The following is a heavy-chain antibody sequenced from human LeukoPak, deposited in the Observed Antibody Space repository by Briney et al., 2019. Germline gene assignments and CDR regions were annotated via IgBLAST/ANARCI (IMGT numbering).Heavy chain of an antibody. J-gene: IGHJ4*02. CDR1: GFSFNTHS. V-gene: IGHV3-30*19. Sequence: GGSLRLSCAASGFSFNTHSMHWVRQAPGKGLGWVAVISYDGSNKYYADSVKGRFTISRDNSKNTLYLQMNSLRAEDTAVYYCARGGGIYSYGRYYFDYWGQGTLVTVSS. CDR2: ISYDGSNK. D-gene: IGHD5-18*01. CDR3: ARGGGIYSYGRYYFDY.